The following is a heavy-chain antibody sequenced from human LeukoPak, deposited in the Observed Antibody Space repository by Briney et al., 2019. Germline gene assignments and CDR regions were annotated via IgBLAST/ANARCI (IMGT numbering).Heavy chain of an antibody. D-gene: IGHD5-18*01. Sequence: SETLSLTCTVSGGSISSSSYSWGWIRQPPGKGLEWIGSIYYSGSTYYNPSLQSRVTISVDTSKNQFSLKLSSVTAEDTAGYYCAIHTPIIQLWFFDYWGQGTLVTVSS. CDR3: AIHTPIIQLWFFDY. J-gene: IGHJ4*02. V-gene: IGHV4-39*01. CDR2: IYYSGST. CDR1: GGSISSSSYS.